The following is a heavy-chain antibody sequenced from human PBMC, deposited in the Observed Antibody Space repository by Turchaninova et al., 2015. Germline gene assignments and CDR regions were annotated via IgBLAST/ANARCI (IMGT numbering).Heavy chain of an antibody. CDR3: ARDPDYYDSSGYYDY. Sequence: EVQLVESGGGLVQPGGSLRLSCAASGFTFSSYEMNWVRKAPGKGLEWVSYISSSGINIYHADVGKGRFTISRDNAKNSLYLQMNSLRAEDTAVYYWARDPDYYDSSGYYDYWGQGTLVTVSS. CDR2: ISSSGINI. CDR1: GFTFSSYE. J-gene: IGHJ4*02. D-gene: IGHD3-22*01. V-gene: IGHV3-48*03.